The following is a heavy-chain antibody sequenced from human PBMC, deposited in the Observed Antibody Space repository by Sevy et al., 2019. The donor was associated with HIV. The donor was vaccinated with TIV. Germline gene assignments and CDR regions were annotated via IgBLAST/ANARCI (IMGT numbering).Heavy chain of an antibody. V-gene: IGHV3-7*03. Sequence: GGSLRLSCATSEFTISRYWMTWVRQAPGKGLEWVVYINQDGSQQSYVDSVKGRFTISRDNSKNSLFLQMNSLRAEDTAVYYCARAGPLGDLDHFDRWGQGTLVTVSS. J-gene: IGHJ4*02. CDR2: INQDGSQQ. CDR3: ARAGPLGDLDHFDR. D-gene: IGHD2-21*01. CDR1: EFTISRYW.